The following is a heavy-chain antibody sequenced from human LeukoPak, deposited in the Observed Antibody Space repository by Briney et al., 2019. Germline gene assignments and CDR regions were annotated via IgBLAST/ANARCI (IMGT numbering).Heavy chain of an antibody. CDR2: INYSGST. CDR1: GGSFSGYY. CDR3: ARELTGTTTFDC. V-gene: IGHV4-34*01. D-gene: IGHD1-20*01. Sequence: SETLSLTCAVYGGSFSGYYWSWIRQPPRKGLEWIGEINYSGSTKYLPSLKSRVTISVDTSKNQFSLNLSSVTAADTAVYYCARELTGTTTFDCWGQGTLVAVSS. J-gene: IGHJ4*02.